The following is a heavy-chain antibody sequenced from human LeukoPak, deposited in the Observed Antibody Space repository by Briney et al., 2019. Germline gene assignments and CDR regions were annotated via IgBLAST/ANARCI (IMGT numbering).Heavy chain of an antibody. CDR1: GFTVSGNY. V-gene: IGHV3-66*01. CDR2: IYNDGHT. J-gene: IGHJ4*02. CDR3: VREGGLGFCNKDCCPGAY. Sequence: GGSLRLSCAASGFTVSGNYMSWVRQAPGKGLEWVSAIYNDGHTFYADSVKGRFLISRDNSKNTLSLQMNSLRAEETAIYYCVREGGLGFCNKDCCPGAYWGRGTRVTVS. D-gene: IGHD2-8*01.